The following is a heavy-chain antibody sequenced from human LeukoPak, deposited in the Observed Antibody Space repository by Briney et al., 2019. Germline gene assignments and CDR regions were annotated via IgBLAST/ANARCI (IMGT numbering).Heavy chain of an antibody. Sequence: GGSLRLSCAASGFTFSSYGMHWVRQAPGKGLEWVSVISYDGSNKYYADSVKGRFTISRDNSKNTLYLQMNSLRAEDTAVYYCAKVRLPLGYCSSTSCYGDYYYGMDVWGQGTTVTVS. CDR1: GFTFSSYG. D-gene: IGHD2-2*01. CDR3: AKVRLPLGYCSSTSCYGDYYYGMDV. V-gene: IGHV3-30*18. J-gene: IGHJ6*02. CDR2: ISYDGSNK.